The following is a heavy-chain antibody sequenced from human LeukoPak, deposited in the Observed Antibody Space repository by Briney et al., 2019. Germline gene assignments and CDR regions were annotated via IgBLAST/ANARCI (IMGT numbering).Heavy chain of an antibody. V-gene: IGHV1-2*02. Sequence: ASVKVSCKASGYTFTGYYMHWVRQAPGQGLEWMGWINPNSGGTNYAQKFQGRVTMTRDTSTSTVYMELSSLRSEDTAVYYCARAAFYYDSSGYSTASDQYYYYYYMDVWGKGTTVTISS. CDR3: ARAAFYYDSSGYSTASDQYYYYYYMDV. J-gene: IGHJ6*03. D-gene: IGHD3-22*01. CDR1: GYTFTGYY. CDR2: INPNSGGT.